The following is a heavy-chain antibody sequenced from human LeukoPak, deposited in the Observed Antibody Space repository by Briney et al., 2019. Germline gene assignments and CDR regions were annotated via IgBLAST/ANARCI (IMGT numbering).Heavy chain of an antibody. V-gene: IGHV4-39*01. J-gene: IGHJ4*02. CDR3: ASSPGGYCSSASCYTGGYFDY. CDR2: IYYNGNT. D-gene: IGHD2-2*02. CDR1: GGSISSSTYY. Sequence: SETLSLTCTVSGGSISSSTYYWVWIRQPPGKGLGRIGSIYYNGNTYYNPSLKSRVTISVDTSKNQFSLSLSSVTATDRAVYYCASSPGGYCSSASCYTGGYFDYWGQGSLVTVSS.